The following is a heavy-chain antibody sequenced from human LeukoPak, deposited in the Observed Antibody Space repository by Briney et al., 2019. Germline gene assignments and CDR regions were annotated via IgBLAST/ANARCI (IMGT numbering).Heavy chain of an antibody. CDR1: GGSISSGGYS. CDR3: ARVLLPYNWFDP. V-gene: IGHV4-30-2*01. J-gene: IGHJ5*02. D-gene: IGHD2-15*01. CDR2: IYHSGST. Sequence: PSETLSLTCAVSGGSISSGGYSWSWIRQPPGKGLEWIGYIYHSGSTYYNPSLKSRVTISVDTSKNQYSLKLSSVTAADTAVYYCARVLLPYNWFDPWGQGTLVTVSS.